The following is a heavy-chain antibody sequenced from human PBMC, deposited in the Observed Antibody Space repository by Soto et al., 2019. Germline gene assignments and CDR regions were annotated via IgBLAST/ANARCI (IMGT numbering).Heavy chain of an antibody. CDR1: GFTFSSYS. J-gene: IGHJ4*02. CDR2: ISGSGGST. V-gene: IGHV3-23*01. CDR3: AKADITIFGVVIPFPLDY. Sequence: PGGSLRLSCAAYGFTFSSYSMSWVRQAPGKGLEWVSAISGSGGSTYYADSVKGRFTISRDNSKNTLYLQMNSLRAEDTAVYYCAKADITIFGVVIPFPLDYWGQGTLVTVS. D-gene: IGHD3-3*01.